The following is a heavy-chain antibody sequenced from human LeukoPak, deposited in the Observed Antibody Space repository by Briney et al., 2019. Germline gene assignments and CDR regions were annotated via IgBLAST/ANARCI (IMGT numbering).Heavy chain of an antibody. J-gene: IGHJ3*02. CDR2: IKEDGSEE. D-gene: IGHD2-21*02. Sequence: QPGGSLRLSCIASGFTFSNYWMSWVRQAPGKGLEWVANIKEDGSEEYYVDSVKGRFTISRDNAKNSLYLQMNSLRAEDTAVYYCASWGDGGDAFDIWGQGTMVTVSS. CDR1: GFTFSNYW. CDR3: ASWGDGGDAFDI. V-gene: IGHV3-7*01.